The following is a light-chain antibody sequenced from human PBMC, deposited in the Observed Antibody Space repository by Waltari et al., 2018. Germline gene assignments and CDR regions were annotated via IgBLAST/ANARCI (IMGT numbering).Light chain of an antibody. CDR3: QQSYTTPYT. Sequence: DIQMTQSPSSLSASVGDRVTITCRASQSISKYLNGYKQKTGKAPKLLIYGASSLKSGVPPRFSGSGSGTEFTLTISSLQPEDFATYSCQQSYTTPYTFGQGTKLEI. J-gene: IGKJ2*01. V-gene: IGKV1-39*01. CDR2: GAS. CDR1: QSISKY.